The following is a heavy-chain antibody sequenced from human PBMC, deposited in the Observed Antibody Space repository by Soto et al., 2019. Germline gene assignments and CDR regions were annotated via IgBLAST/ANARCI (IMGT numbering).Heavy chain of an antibody. J-gene: IGHJ4*02. CDR2: ISGSGGST. V-gene: IGHV3-23*01. D-gene: IGHD3-9*01. CDR1: GFTFSSYG. CDR3: AKESGGGLRYFDWLIDY. Sequence: GGSLRLSCAASGFTFSSYGMHWVRQAPGKGLEWVSAISGSGGSTYYADSVKGRFTISRDNSKNTLYLQMNSLRAEDTAVYYCAKESGGGLRYFDWLIDYWGQGTLVTVSS.